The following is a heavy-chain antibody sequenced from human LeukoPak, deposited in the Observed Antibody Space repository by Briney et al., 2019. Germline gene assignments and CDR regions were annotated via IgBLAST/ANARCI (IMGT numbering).Heavy chain of an antibody. J-gene: IGHJ6*03. D-gene: IGHD3-16*01. V-gene: IGHV4-4*07. CDR1: GCSIGNYY. CDR2: IYISGST. CDR3: AGGGYEYYYMDV. Sequence: SETLSLTCTVSGCSIGNYYWSWIRQPAGKGLEWIWRIYISGSTKYNPSLKSRGSISVDTYKNHFSLKLSSVTAADAAVEYCAGGGYEYYYMDVWGKGATVTVSS.